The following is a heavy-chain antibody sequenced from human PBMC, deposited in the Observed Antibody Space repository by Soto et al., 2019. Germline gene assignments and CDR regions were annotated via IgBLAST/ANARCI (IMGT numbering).Heavy chain of an antibody. D-gene: IGHD2-8*01. CDR2: INTDNGNT. V-gene: IGHV1-3*04. Sequence: QVQLVQSGAEVKQPGASVKVSCKSSGYTFTHYAMHWVRQAPGQGLEWLGWINTDNGNTAFSQKFQGRVSITMDTSASTAYVDLSSLISEDTAVYYCARQGDSRILRDTFDIWGRGTVVTVAS. CDR1: GYTFTHYA. J-gene: IGHJ3*02. CDR3: ARQGDSRILRDTFDI.